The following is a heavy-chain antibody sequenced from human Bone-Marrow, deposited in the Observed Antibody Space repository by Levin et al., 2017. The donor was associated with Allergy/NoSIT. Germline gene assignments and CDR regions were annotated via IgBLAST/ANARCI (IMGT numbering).Heavy chain of an antibody. J-gene: IGHJ4*02. Sequence: ASVKVSCKVSGYSLTRLSMHWVRQAPGKGLEWMGGFDPEDGKAIYTQKFQGRVTMTEDTSTDTAYMELSSLRSDDTAVYYCATVVSVWYHFEYWGQGTPVTVSS. V-gene: IGHV1-24*01. D-gene: IGHD6-19*01. CDR1: GYSLTRLS. CDR3: ATVVSVWYHFEY. CDR2: FDPEDGKA.